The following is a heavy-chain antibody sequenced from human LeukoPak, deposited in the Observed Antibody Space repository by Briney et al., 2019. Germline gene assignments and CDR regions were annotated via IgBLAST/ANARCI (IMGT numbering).Heavy chain of an antibody. Sequence: GGSLRLSCAASGFTFNDHAMYWVRQAPGKSLEWVSGINWNSDNIGYADSVKGRFTISRDGAKKSLFLQMNSLRTEDTALYYCARASYYYDTTGLGAVDIWGQGTMVTVSS. CDR1: GFTFNDHA. D-gene: IGHD3-22*01. CDR2: INWNSDNI. J-gene: IGHJ3*02. V-gene: IGHV3-9*01. CDR3: ARASYYYDTTGLGAVDI.